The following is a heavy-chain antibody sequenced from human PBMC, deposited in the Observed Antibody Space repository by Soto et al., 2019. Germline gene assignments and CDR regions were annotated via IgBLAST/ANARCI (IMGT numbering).Heavy chain of an antibody. V-gene: IGHV4-39*01. CDR3: ARPLYSSSWFFDY. J-gene: IGHJ4*02. D-gene: IGHD6-13*01. CDR2: IYYSGST. Sequence: SDTLSLTCTVSGGSIRSSSYYWGWIRQPPGKGLEWIGSIYYSGSTYYNPSLKSRVTISVDTSKNQFSLKLSSVTAADTAVYYCARPLYSSSWFFDYWGQGTLVTVS. CDR1: GGSIRSSSYY.